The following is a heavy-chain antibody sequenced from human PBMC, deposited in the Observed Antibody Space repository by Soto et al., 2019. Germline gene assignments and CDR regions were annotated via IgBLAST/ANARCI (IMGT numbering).Heavy chain of an antibody. CDR3: ASGGAGSGPFTWELPDH. J-gene: IGHJ4*02. Sequence: QMQLVQSGAEVKKTGSSVTVSCKALGNTFTYRYLHWVRQAPGQALEWMGWITPFNGDVHYSQKFQERVTITRDRSINTAYMRMSGLRSADTAMYYCASGGAGSGPFTWELPDHWGQGTLVTVSS. CDR2: ITPFNGDV. D-gene: IGHD1-26*01. CDR1: GNTFTYRY. V-gene: IGHV1-45*02.